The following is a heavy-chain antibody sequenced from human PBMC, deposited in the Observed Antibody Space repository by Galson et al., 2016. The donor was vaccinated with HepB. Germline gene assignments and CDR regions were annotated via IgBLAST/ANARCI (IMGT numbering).Heavy chain of an antibody. CDR1: GFRVSAHH. D-gene: IGHD4-23*01. CDR3: VGYGGKPG. Sequence: SLRLSCAVSGFRVSAHHVGWFRQAPGKGLECVSVLYGGGGTYHTDSVKGRFSVSRDNSKNIVYLQMNSLRADDTAVYYCVGYGGKPGWGQGTLVTVSS. V-gene: IGHV3-53*01. J-gene: IGHJ4*02. CDR2: LYGGGGT.